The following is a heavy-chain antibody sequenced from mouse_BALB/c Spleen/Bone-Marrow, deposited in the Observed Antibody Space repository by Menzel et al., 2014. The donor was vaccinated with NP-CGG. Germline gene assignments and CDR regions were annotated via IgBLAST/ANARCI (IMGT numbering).Heavy chain of an antibody. V-gene: IGHV5-12*02. CDR1: GFTFGDYY. J-gene: IGHJ4*01. D-gene: IGHD2-1*01. CDR3: ARHLYGNYGAMDY. CDR2: ISNGGGST. Sequence: EVMLVESGGGLVQPGGSLKLSCATSGFTFGDYYMYWVRQTPEKRLEWVAYISNGGGSTYYPDTVKGRFTISRDNAKSTLYLQMSRLKSEDTAMYYCARHLYGNYGAMDYWGQGTSVTVSS.